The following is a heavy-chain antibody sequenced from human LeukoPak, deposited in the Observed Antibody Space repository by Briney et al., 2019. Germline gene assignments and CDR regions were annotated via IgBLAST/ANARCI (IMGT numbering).Heavy chain of an antibody. J-gene: IGHJ6*02. Sequence: GGSLRLSCAASGFTFSSHWMSWVRQAPGKGLEWVANINQDGSEKYYVDSVKGRFTLSRDNSKNTLYLQMNSLRAEDTAVYYCARGIVVVTAVQDYYYGMDVWGQGTTVTVSS. CDR2: INQDGSEK. CDR3: ARGIVVVTAVQDYYYGMDV. D-gene: IGHD2-21*02. CDR1: GFTFSSHW. V-gene: IGHV3-7*03.